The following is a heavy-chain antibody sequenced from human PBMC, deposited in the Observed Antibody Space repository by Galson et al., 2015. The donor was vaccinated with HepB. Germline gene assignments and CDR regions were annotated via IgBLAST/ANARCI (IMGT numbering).Heavy chain of an antibody. V-gene: IGHV3-21*01. CDR3: ARAIDYGDQVHYYYYGMDV. CDR2: ISSSSSYI. D-gene: IGHD4-17*01. CDR1: GFTFSSYS. J-gene: IGHJ6*02. Sequence: SLRLSCAASGFTFSSYSMNWVRQAPGKGLEWVSSISSSSSYIYYADSVKGRFTISRDNAKNSLYLQMNSLRAEDTAVYYCARAIDYGDQVHYYYYGMDVWGQGTTVTVSS.